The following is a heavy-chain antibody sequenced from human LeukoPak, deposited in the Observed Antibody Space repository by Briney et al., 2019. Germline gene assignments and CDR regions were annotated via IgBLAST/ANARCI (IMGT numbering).Heavy chain of an antibody. Sequence: GGSLRLSCAASGFTFSSYSMNWVRQAPGKGLEWVSSISSSSSYIYYADSVKGRFTITRDNAKNSLYLQMKSLRAEDTAVYYCARVSPSGSVDYYGMDVWGQGTTVTVSS. CDR3: ARVSPSGSVDYYGMDV. J-gene: IGHJ6*02. CDR2: ISSSSSYI. D-gene: IGHD4-23*01. V-gene: IGHV3-21*01. CDR1: GFTFSSYS.